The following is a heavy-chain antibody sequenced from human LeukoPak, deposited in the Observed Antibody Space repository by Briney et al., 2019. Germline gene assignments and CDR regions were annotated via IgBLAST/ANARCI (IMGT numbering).Heavy chain of an antibody. CDR2: MNPNSGNT. D-gene: IGHD3-10*01. CDR3: ARGGLYASGSYRTDF. V-gene: IGHV1-8*01. J-gene: IGHJ4*02. CDR1: GYTFTSYD. Sequence: ASVRVSCTASGYTFTSYDINWVRQAPGQGLEWVGWMNPNSGNTDYAQKFQGRVTITRNTSMSTAYMELSSLRAEDTAVYYCARGGLYASGSYRTDFWGQGTLVTVSP.